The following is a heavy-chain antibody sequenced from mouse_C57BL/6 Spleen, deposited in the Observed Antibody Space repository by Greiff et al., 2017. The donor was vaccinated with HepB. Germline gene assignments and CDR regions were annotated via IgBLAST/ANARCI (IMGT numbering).Heavy chain of an antibody. CDR3: ARSPTVVHFDY. CDR2: IYWDDDK. Sequence: QVQLKESGPGILQSSQTLSLTCSFSGFSLSTSGMGVSWIRQPSGKGLEWLAHIYWDDDKRYNPSLKSRLTISKDTSRNQVFLKITSVDTADTATYYCARSPTVVHFDYWGQGTTLTVSS. V-gene: IGHV8-12*01. J-gene: IGHJ2*01. D-gene: IGHD1-1*01. CDR1: GFSLSTSGMG.